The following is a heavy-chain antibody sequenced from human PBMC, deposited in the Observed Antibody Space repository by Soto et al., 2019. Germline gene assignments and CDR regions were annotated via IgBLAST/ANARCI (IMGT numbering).Heavy chain of an antibody. Sequence: ASVKVSCKASGYTFTSYGISWVRQAPGQGLEWMGWISAYDGNTNYAQKLQGRVTMTTDTSTSTAYMELRSLRSDDTAVYYCARDQAITMIVVGEKFGYYYYSYYGMDVWGQRTTVPVS. D-gene: IGHD3-22*01. V-gene: IGHV1-18*01. CDR1: GYTFTSYG. CDR3: ARDQAITMIVVGEKFGYYYYSYYGMDV. CDR2: ISAYDGNT. J-gene: IGHJ6*02.